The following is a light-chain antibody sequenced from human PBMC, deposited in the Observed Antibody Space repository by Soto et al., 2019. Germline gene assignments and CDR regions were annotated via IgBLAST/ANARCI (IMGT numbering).Light chain of an antibody. Sequence: VMTQSPATLSASPGERATLSCRASQSVSSNLAWYQQKPGQAPRLLIYGASSRATGIPDRFSGSGSGTDFTLTISRLEPEDFAVYYCQQYGRSPSTFGGGTKVDIK. CDR1: QSVSSN. J-gene: IGKJ4*01. CDR2: GAS. V-gene: IGKV3-20*01. CDR3: QQYGRSPST.